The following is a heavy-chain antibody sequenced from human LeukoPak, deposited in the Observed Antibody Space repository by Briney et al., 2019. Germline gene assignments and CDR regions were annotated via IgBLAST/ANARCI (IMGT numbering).Heavy chain of an antibody. CDR1: GFTLSSNW. D-gene: IGHD3-10*01. Sequence: PGGSLRLSCAASGFTLSSNWMHWVRQAPGKGLVWVSRINNDGSSTSYADSVKGRFTISRDNAKDTLFLQMNSLRAEDTAVYYCAKDRLRDYYGSGSLWDFDYWGQGTLVTVSS. CDR2: INNDGSST. J-gene: IGHJ4*02. V-gene: IGHV3-74*01. CDR3: AKDRLRDYYGSGSLWDFDY.